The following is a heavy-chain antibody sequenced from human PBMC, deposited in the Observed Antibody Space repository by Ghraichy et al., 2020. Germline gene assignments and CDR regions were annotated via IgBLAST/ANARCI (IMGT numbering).Heavy chain of an antibody. CDR3: ARDGGGAARYCSGGSCYSYSVTNDY. D-gene: IGHD2-15*01. V-gene: IGHV4-38-2*02. CDR1: GYSISSGYY. CDR2: IYHSGST. Sequence: SETLSLTCAVSGYSISSGYYWGWIRQPPGKGLEWIGSIYHSGSTYYNPSLKSRVTISVDTSKNQFSLKLSSVTAADTAVYYCARDGGGAARYCSGGSCYSYSVTNDYWGQGTLVTVSS. J-gene: IGHJ4*02.